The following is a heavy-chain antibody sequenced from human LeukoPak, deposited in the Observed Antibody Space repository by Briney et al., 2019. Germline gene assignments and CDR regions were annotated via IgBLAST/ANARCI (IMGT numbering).Heavy chain of an antibody. CDR3: ATSGRFYYDL. CDR1: GFTFNRYG. V-gene: IGHV3-33*01. Sequence: GGSLRLSCAASGFTFNRYGMHWVRQAPGKGLEWVAVAYGDGTDKYYADSVKGRFIISKDLSQNRLYMQMNSLRAEDAAMYYCATSGRFYYDLWGQGTLVTVSS. CDR2: AYGDGTDK. D-gene: IGHD1-26*01. J-gene: IGHJ4*02.